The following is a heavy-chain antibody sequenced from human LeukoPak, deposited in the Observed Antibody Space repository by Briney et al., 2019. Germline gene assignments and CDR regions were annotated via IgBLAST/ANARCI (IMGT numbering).Heavy chain of an antibody. J-gene: IGHJ5*02. D-gene: IGHD2-15*01. CDR1: GGSISSSSYY. V-gene: IGHV4-39*01. CDR2: IYYSGST. Sequence: PSETLSLTCTVSGGSISSSSYYWGWIRQPPGKGREWIGSIYYSGSTYYNPSLKSRVTISVDTSKNQFSLKLSSVTAADTAVYYCARHWTDIVVVVAAPEGNWFDPWGQGTLVTVSS. CDR3: ARHWTDIVVVVAAPEGNWFDP.